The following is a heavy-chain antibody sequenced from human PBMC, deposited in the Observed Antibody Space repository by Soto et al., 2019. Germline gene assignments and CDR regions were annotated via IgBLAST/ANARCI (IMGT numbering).Heavy chain of an antibody. Sequence: QVQLVESGGGVVQPGRSLRLSCAASGFTFSSYGMHWVRQAPGKGLEWVAVISYDGSNKYYADSVKGRFTISRDNSKNTLYLQMNSLRAEDTAVYYCARKIGPYSSSTGWFDPWGQGNLVTVSS. J-gene: IGHJ5*02. D-gene: IGHD6-6*01. CDR1: GFTFSSYG. CDR2: ISYDGSNK. CDR3: ARKIGPYSSSTGWFDP. V-gene: IGHV3-30*03.